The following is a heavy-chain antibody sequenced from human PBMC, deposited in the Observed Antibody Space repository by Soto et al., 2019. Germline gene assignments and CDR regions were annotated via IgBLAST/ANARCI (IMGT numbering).Heavy chain of an antibody. CDR2: TYYRSKWYN. D-gene: IGHD1-26*01. Sequence: SQTLSLTCVISGDSVSSNSVAWNWIRQSPSRGLEWLGRTYYRSKWYNDYAESVKSRITINPDTSKNQFSLHLNSVTPEDTAVYYCVRLIGNSWLDFWGQGTPVTVSS. J-gene: IGHJ5*01. V-gene: IGHV6-1*01. CDR1: GDSVSSNSVA. CDR3: VRLIGNSWLDF.